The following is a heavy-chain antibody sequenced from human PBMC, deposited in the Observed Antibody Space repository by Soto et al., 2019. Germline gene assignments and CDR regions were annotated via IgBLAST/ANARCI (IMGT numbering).Heavy chain of an antibody. CDR2: AYPRDSDT. CDR3: ARPPLPGYSIHFNS. V-gene: IGHV5-51*01. J-gene: IGHJ4*02. CDR1: GYIFIDYW. D-gene: IGHD2-15*01. Sequence: GESLKISCKASGYIFIDYWIGWVRQMPGKGLEWMRIAYPRDSDTRYSPSFQGQVTISADRSTGTAFLQWRSLKASDTALYYCARPPLPGYSIHFNSWGQGTLVTVSS.